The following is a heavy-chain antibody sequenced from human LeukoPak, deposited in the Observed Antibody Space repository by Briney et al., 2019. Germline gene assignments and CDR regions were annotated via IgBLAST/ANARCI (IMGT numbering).Heavy chain of an antibody. CDR1: GLTFGDYA. J-gene: IGHJ4*02. CDR2: IRSKAYGGTT. V-gene: IGHV3-49*03. CDR3: TSGRYSSSWYGAYYFDY. Sequence: GGSLRLSCTASGLTFGDYAMSWFRQAPGKGLEWVGFIRSKAYGGTTEYAASVKGRFTISRDDSKSIAYLQMNSLKTEDAAVYYCTSGRYSSSWYGAYYFDYWGQGTLVTVSS. D-gene: IGHD6-13*01.